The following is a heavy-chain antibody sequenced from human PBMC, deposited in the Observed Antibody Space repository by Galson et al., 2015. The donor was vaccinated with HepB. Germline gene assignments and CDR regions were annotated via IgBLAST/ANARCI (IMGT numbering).Heavy chain of an antibody. CDR2: INPNSGGT. D-gene: IGHD3-22*01. CDR1: GYTFTGYY. V-gene: IGHV1-2*02. CDR3: ARSIMGAYHYDGKAPDY. J-gene: IGHJ4*02. Sequence: SVKVSCKASGYTFTGYYMHWVRQAPGQGLEWMGWINPNSGGTNYAQNFQDRVTMTRDTSISTAYMDLRRLRSDDTAVYFCARSIMGAYHYDGKAPDYWGQGTLVTVS.